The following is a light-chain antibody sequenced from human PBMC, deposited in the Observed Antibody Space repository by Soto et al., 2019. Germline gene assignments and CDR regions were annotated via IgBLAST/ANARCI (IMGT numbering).Light chain of an antibody. V-gene: IGKV1-13*02. CDR1: QDIRGA. CDR2: DVS. J-gene: IGKJ5*01. CDR3: QQFNTYPIT. Sequence: IQLTQFPSSLSASVGDRVTITCRASQDIRGALAWYQQKPGKAPKLLIYDVSSLQSGVPSRFSGSGSGTDFTPTISSLQPEDFATYYCQQFNTYPITFGQGTRLEIK.